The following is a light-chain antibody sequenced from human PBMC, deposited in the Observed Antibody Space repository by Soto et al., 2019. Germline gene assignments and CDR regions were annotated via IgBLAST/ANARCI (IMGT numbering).Light chain of an antibody. J-gene: IGKJ1*01. Sequence: IQMTQSPSTLSASVGDRVTITCRASQNIKRYMAWYQQKPGRAPSLIILDASTMESGVPASFSGSGSGTEFTLIISSLQPDDFATYYCQQFKDYLWTFGQGTKV. CDR3: QQFKDYLWT. CDR1: QNIKRY. V-gene: IGKV1-5*01. CDR2: DAS.